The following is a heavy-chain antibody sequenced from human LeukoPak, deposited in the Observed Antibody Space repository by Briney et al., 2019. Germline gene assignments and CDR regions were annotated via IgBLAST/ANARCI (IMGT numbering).Heavy chain of an antibody. D-gene: IGHD2-15*01. CDR1: GYTFNSYG. V-gene: IGHV1-18*01. CDR3: ARRGIYCSGGTCQGGHLDY. Sequence: ASVKVSCKASGYTFNSYGISWVRQAPGQGLEWMGWISAYTGNTNYAQKVQGRVTMTTDTSTTTAYMEVRSLRSADTAVYYCARRGIYCSGGTCQGGHLDYWGQGTLVTVSS. CDR2: ISAYTGNT. J-gene: IGHJ4*02.